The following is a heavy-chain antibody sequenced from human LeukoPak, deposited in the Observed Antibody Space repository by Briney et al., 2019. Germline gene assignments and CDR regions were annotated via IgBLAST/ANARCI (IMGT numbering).Heavy chain of an antibody. V-gene: IGHV5-51*01. CDR3: ASTRGYSYGYPRYYFDY. J-gene: IGHJ4*02. CDR2: IYPGDSDT. D-gene: IGHD5-18*01. Sequence: GESLKISCKGSGYSFTSYWIGRVRQMPGKGLEWMGIIYPGDSDTRYSPSFQGQVTISADKSISTAYLQWSSLKASDTAMYYCASTRGYSYGYPRYYFDYWGQGTLVTVSS. CDR1: GYSFTSYW.